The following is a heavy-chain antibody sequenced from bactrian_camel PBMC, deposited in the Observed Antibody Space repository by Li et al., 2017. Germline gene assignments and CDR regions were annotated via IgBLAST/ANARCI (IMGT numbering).Heavy chain of an antibody. Sequence: HVQLVESGGDSVQPGGSLRLPCALSGYSYRTYCMGWFRQAPGKEREVVARIDSKIGMRHADSVKGRFTISKDNANNTLHLQMNSLKAEDTAMYYCAAKVMSWDTSYRGPSWDEYNYRGQGTQVTVS. CDR3: AAKVMSWDTSYRGPSWDEYNY. J-gene: IGHJ4*01. CDR2: IDSKIGMR. V-gene: IGHV3-2*01. CDR1: GYSYRTYC. D-gene: IGHD2*01.